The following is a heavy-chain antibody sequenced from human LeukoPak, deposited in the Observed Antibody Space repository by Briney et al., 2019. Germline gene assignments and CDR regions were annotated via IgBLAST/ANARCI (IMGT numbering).Heavy chain of an antibody. Sequence: PSETLSLTCAVYGGSFSGYYWSWIRQPPGKGLEWIGEINHSGSTNYNPSLKSRVTISVDTSKNQFSLKLSSVTAADTAVYYCARVRGYSYGRFDYWGQGTLVTVSS. CDR3: ARVRGYSYGRFDY. CDR2: INHSGST. D-gene: IGHD5-18*01. J-gene: IGHJ4*02. V-gene: IGHV4-34*01. CDR1: GGSFSGYY.